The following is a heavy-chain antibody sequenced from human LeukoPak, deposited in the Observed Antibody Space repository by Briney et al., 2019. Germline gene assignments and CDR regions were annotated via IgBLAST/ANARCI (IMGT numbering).Heavy chain of an antibody. D-gene: IGHD6-13*01. CDR3: AKPSLFSRSWFLDY. J-gene: IGHJ4*02. V-gene: IGHV3-23*01. Sequence: PGGSLRLSCAASGFTFSSYAMSWVRQAPGKGLEWVSAISGSGGSTYYADSVKGRFTISRDNSKNTLYLQMNSLRAEDTAVYYCAKPSLFSRSWFLDYWGQGTLVTVSS. CDR2: ISGSGGST. CDR1: GFTFSSYA.